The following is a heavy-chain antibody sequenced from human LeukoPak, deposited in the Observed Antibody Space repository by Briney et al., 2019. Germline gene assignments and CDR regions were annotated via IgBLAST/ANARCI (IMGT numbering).Heavy chain of an antibody. Sequence: ASVKVSCKASGYTFTSYDINWVRQATGQGLEWMGWISAYNGNTNYAQKLQGSVTMTTDTSTSTAYMELRSLRSDDTAVYYCARDRYDSSGYSGLDVWGQGTTVTVSS. CDR2: ISAYNGNT. CDR3: ARDRYDSSGYSGLDV. V-gene: IGHV1-18*01. D-gene: IGHD3-22*01. CDR1: GYTFTSYD. J-gene: IGHJ6*02.